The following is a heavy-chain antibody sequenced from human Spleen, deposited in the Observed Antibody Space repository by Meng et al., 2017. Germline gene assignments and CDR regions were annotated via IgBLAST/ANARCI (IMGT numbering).Heavy chain of an antibody. CDR2: INHSGST. D-gene: IGHD6-13*01. V-gene: IGHV4-34*01. J-gene: IGHJ4*02. CDR1: GGSSSRYY. Sequence: QVLFRLWGAGLLKPSATLSLPCGVDGGSSSRYYVSWIRQPPGKGLEWIGEINHSGSTNYNPSLKSRVTISVDTSKNQFSLKLSSVTAADTAVYYCARAGGSSWGQGTLVTVSS. CDR3: ARAGGSS.